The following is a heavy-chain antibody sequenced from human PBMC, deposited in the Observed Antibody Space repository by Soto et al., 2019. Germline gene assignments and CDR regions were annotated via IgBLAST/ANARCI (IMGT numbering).Heavy chain of an antibody. Sequence: GGSLRLSCTGSGYTFSNYAVNWVRQAPGKGLEWVSSISSRSSDINYADSVKGRFTISRDNAKNSLYLQMNSLRAEDTAVYYCAVYPRDYYTSRTAGPFDWCGRGTLVTVSS. CDR1: GYTFSNYA. D-gene: IGHD3-10*01. V-gene: IGHV3-21*01. CDR2: ISSRSSDI. CDR3: AVYPRDYYTSRTAGPFDW. J-gene: IGHJ4*02.